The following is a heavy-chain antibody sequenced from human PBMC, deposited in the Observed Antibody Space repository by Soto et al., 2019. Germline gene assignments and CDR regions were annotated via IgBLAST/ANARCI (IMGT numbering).Heavy chain of an antibody. CDR2: ISRDGTNK. V-gene: IGHV3-30*04. CDR1: GFTFSRYA. Sequence: QVQVVESGGGVVQPGRSLRLSCAASGFTFSRYAINWVRQAPGKGLEWVAVISRDGTNKYYVDSVKGRFTISRDNSRNKLFLQRNSLGHEAAVVYYCARSVSGAGAVSFVFWGQGTLVTVSS. D-gene: IGHD3-10*01. J-gene: IGHJ4*02. CDR3: ARSVSGAGAVSFVF.